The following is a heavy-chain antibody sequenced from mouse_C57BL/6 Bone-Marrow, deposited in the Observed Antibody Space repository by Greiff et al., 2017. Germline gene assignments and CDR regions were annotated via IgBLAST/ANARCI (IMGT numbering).Heavy chain of an antibody. CDR2: IDPENGDT. CDR3: THYGSSPAWFAY. V-gene: IGHV14-4*01. J-gene: IGHJ3*01. D-gene: IGHD1-1*01. CDR1: GFNIKDDY. Sequence: VQLQQSGAELVRPGASVKLSCTASGFNIKDDYMHWVKQRPEQGLEWIGWIDPENGDTEYASKFLGKATITADTSSNTAYLQLSSLTSEDTAVYYGTHYGSSPAWFAYWGQGTLVTGSA.